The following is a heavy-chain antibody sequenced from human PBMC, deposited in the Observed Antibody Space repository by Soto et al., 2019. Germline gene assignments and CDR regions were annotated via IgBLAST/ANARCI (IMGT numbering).Heavy chain of an antibody. CDR1: GDIFTGYY. Sequence: APVKVSCKASGDIFTGYYMHWVRQAPGQGLEWMGWINPNSGDTNYTQKFQGWVTMTRDTSISTAYMELSRLRSDDTAVYYCATSRISIAVAGETGSYFDYWGQGTLDPVSS. CDR2: INPNSGDT. V-gene: IGHV1-2*04. J-gene: IGHJ4*02. CDR3: ATSRISIAVAGETGSYFDY. D-gene: IGHD6-19*01.